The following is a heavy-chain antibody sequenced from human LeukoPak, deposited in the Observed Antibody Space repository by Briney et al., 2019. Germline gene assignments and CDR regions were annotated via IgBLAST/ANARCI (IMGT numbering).Heavy chain of an antibody. J-gene: IGHJ4*02. CDR3: ARGDTAMVTPFDY. D-gene: IGHD5-18*01. CDR1: GGSINSGGYY. CDR2: IYTSGST. Sequence: SQTLSLTCTVSGGSINSGGYYWSWIRQPAGMGLEWIGRIYTSGSTNYNPPLKSRVTISVDTSKNQFSLKLSSVTAADTAVYYCARGDTAMVTPFDYWGQGTLVTVSS. V-gene: IGHV4-61*02.